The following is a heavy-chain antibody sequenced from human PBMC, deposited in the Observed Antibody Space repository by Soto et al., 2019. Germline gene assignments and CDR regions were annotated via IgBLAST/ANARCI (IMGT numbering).Heavy chain of an antibody. CDR3: ARDGDGGTLYYGMDV. CDR1: GGTFRSYA. D-gene: IGHD1-1*01. J-gene: IGHJ6*02. CDR2: IIPIFGTA. V-gene: IGHV1-69*12. Sequence: QVQLVQSGAEVKKPESSVKVSCKASGGTFRSYAISWVRQAPGQGLEWMGGIIPIFGTANYAQKFQGRVTITADESTSTAYMELSSLRSEDTAVYYCARDGDGGTLYYGMDVWGQGTTVTVSS.